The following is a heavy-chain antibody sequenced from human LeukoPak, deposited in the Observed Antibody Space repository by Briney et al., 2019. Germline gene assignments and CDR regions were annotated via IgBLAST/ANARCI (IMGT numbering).Heavy chain of an antibody. CDR1: GFSFSDYY. Sequence: GGSLRLPCAASGFSFSDYYMSWIRQAPGKGLEWVSYISSSGSTIYYADSVKGRFTIPRDNAKNSLYLQMNSLRAEDTAVYYCARVAYDILTGYRYDYWGQGTLVTVSS. V-gene: IGHV3-11*04. CDR3: ARVAYDILTGYRYDY. CDR2: ISSSGSTI. J-gene: IGHJ4*02. D-gene: IGHD3-9*01.